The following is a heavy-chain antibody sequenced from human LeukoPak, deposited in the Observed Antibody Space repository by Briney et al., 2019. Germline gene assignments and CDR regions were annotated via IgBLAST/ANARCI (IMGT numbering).Heavy chain of an antibody. CDR1: GYTFTGYY. CDR3: ARDTKWGYCSSTSCGHYYYMDV. J-gene: IGHJ6*03. D-gene: IGHD2-2*01. V-gene: IGHV1-2*02. CDR2: INPNSGGT. Sequence: ASVKVSCKASGYTFTGYYMHWVRQAPGQGLEWMGWINPNSGGTNYAQKFQGRVTMTRDTSISTAYMELSGLRSDDTAVYYCARDTKWGYCSSTSCGHYYYMDVWGKGTTVTVSS.